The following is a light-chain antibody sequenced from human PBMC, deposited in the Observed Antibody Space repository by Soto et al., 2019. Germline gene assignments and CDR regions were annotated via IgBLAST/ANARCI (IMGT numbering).Light chain of an antibody. CDR1: SGSIASNY. J-gene: IGLJ2*01. Sequence: NFKLTQPHSVSESPGKTVTISCTRSSGSIASNYVQWYQQRPGSAPTTVIYEDNQRPSGVPDRFSGSIDSSSNSASLTISGLKTEDEADYYCQSYSPVVFGGGTKLTVL. CDR2: EDN. CDR3: QSYSPVV. V-gene: IGLV6-57*04.